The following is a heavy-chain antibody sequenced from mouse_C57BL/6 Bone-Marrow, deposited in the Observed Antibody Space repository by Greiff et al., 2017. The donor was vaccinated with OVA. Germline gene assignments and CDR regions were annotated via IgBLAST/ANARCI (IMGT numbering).Heavy chain of an antibody. J-gene: IGHJ3*01. D-gene: IGHD1-1*01. CDR2: IHPSDSDT. CDR1: GYTFTSYW. CDR3: AKPYYYGTSWFAY. V-gene: IGHV1-74*01. Sequence: QVQLQQPGAELVKPGASVKVSCKVSGYTFTSYWMHWVKQRPGQGLEWIGRIHPSDSDTNYNQKFKGKATLTVDKSSSTAYMQLSSLTSEDSAVYYCAKPYYYGTSWFAYWGQGTLVTVSA.